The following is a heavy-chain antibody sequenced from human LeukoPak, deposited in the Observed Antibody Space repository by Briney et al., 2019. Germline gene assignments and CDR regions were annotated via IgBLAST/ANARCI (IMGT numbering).Heavy chain of an antibody. D-gene: IGHD3-22*01. CDR2: ISGSGATT. CDR3: ARGQCSDTSCYSPPFDY. V-gene: IGHV3-23*01. CDR1: GFTFSTYG. J-gene: IGHJ4*02. Sequence: HSGGTLRLSCAASGFTFSTYGMNWVRQAPGKGLEWVSGISGSGATTYYADSVKGRFTISRDNARDTLSLQMNSLRGDDTAVYYCARGQCSDTSCYSPPFDYWGQGTLVTVSS.